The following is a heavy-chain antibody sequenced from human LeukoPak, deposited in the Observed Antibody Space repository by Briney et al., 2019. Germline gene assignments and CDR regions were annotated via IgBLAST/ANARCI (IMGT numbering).Heavy chain of an antibody. CDR1: GFIFSSSW. CDR3: LRGMDV. V-gene: IGHV3-7*01. Sequence: PGGSLRLSCAASGFIFSSSWMNWVRQAPGKGLEWVANIKPDGSEKYYVDSVKGRFTISRDNAKNSVSLQMNSLRTKDTAVYYCLRGMDVWGQGTTVTVSS. CDR2: IKPDGSEK. J-gene: IGHJ6*02.